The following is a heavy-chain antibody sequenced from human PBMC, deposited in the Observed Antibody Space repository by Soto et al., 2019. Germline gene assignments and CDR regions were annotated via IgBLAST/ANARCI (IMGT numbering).Heavy chain of an antibody. D-gene: IGHD3-22*01. CDR2: LVVGSGTT. J-gene: IGHJ4*02. Sequence: SVKVSCKTSGFMFTSSAVQWVRQARGQRLEWIGWLVVGSGTTNYNPSLKSRVTISVDTSKNQFSLQLTSVTAADTGVYFCARERSYYYSGYFDSWGQGTQVTVSS. V-gene: IGHV1-58*01. CDR3: ARERSYYYSGYFDS. CDR1: GFMFTSSA.